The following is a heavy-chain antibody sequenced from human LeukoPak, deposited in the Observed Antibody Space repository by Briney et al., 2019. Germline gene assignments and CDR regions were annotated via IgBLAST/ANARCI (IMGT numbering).Heavy chain of an antibody. CDR3: ARGLALSP. V-gene: IGHV4-34*01. CDR2: INHRGST. J-gene: IGHJ5*02. Sequence: SETLSLTCTVSGGSINSHYWSWIRQPPGKGLEWIGEINHRGSTNYNPSLKSRVTISVDTSKNQFSLKLSSVTAADTAVYYCARGLALSPWGQGTLVTVSS. CDR1: GGSINSHY.